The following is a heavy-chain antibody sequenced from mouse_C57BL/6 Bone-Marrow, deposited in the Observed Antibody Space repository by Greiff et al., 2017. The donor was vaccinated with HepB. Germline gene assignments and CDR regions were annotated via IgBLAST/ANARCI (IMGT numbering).Heavy chain of an antibody. J-gene: IGHJ4*01. CDR2: IRNKANGYTT. CDR1: GFTFTDYY. CDR3: SRYIPDYDCYYLYHYAMDY. V-gene: IGHV7-3*01. D-gene: IGHD2-3*01. Sequence: EVQLVESGGGLVQPGGSLSLSCAASGFTFTDYYMSWVRQPPGKALEWLGFIRNKANGYTTEYSASVKGRFTISRDNSQSILYLQMNALRAEDSASYYCSRYIPDYDCYYLYHYAMDYRGQGTSVTAAS.